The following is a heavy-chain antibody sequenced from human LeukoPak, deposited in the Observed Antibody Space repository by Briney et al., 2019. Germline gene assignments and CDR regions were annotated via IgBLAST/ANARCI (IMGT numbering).Heavy chain of an antibody. V-gene: IGHV4-34*01. CDR1: IGSFRGYY. CDR2: INHRGST. CDR3: ARGGNGWYSDQ. D-gene: IGHD6-19*01. J-gene: IGHJ4*02. Sequence: SETLSLTCAVYIGSFRGYYWGWVRQPPGKGVEGIGEINHRGSTNYNPSLKSRVTISVDTSKNQFSLKLSSVTAADTAVYYCARGGNGWYSDQWGQGTLVTVSS.